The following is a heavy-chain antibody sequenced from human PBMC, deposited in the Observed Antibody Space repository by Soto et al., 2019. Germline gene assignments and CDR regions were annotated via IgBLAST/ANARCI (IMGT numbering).Heavy chain of an antibody. Sequence: SVKVSCKASGGTFSSYAISWVRQAPGQGLEWMGGIIPIFGTANYAQKFQGRVAITADESTSTAYMELSSLRSDDTAVYYCARDIVRYFDWFHPKAHWFDPWGQGTLVTVSS. CDR3: ARDIVRYFDWFHPKAHWFDP. V-gene: IGHV1-69*13. D-gene: IGHD3-9*01. CDR2: IIPIFGTA. J-gene: IGHJ5*02. CDR1: GGTFSSYA.